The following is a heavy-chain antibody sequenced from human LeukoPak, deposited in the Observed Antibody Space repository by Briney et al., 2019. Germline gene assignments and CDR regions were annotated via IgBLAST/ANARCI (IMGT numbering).Heavy chain of an antibody. J-gene: IGHJ3*02. V-gene: IGHV4-59*01. CDR3: ARVWGDAFDI. Sequence: PSETLSLTCTVSGGSISSYYWSWIRQPPGKGLEWIGYIYYSGSTNYNPSLKSRVTISVDTSKNQLSLKLSSVTAADTAVYYCARVWGDAFDIWGQGTMVTVSS. D-gene: IGHD3-16*01. CDR2: IYYSGST. CDR1: GGSISSYY.